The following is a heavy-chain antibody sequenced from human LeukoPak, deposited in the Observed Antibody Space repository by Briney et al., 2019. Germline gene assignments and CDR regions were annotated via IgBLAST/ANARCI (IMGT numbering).Heavy chain of an antibody. D-gene: IGHD1-26*01. J-gene: IGHJ4*02. V-gene: IGHV3-23*01. CDR1: GFIFSNYA. CDR3: AKDGERGSYSYFDY. Sequence: GGSLRLSCAASGFIFSNYAMSWVRQAPGKGLEWVSAISGSTGSTYYADSVKGRFTISRDNSKNTLYLQMKSLRAEDTAVYYCAKDGERGSYSYFDYWGQGTLVTVSS. CDR2: ISGSTGST.